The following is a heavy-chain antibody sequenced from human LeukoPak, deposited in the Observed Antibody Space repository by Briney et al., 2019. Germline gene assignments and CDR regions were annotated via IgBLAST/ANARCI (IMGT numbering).Heavy chain of an antibody. Sequence: PGGSLRLSCAASGFTFDDYGMSWVRQAPGKGLEWVSGINWNGGSTGYADSVKGRFTISRDNSKNTLYLQMNSLRAEDTAVYYCAKDWSITGTDRFDPWGQGTLVTVSS. CDR2: INWNGGST. J-gene: IGHJ5*02. CDR3: AKDWSITGTDRFDP. D-gene: IGHD1-7*01. V-gene: IGHV3-20*04. CDR1: GFTFDDYG.